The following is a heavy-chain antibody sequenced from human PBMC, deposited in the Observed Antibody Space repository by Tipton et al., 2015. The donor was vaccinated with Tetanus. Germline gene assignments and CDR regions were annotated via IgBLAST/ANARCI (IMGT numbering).Heavy chain of an antibody. Sequence: TLSLTCAVSGVSIRNGGYSWNWIRQPAGKGLEWIGCTYHTGGTYYNPSLKSRVTISVDRSSDQFSLRLTSVTAADTAIYYCVRAPYNSPGKYYFDYWGQGTLVTVSS. CDR2: TYHTGGT. CDR3: VRAPYNSPGKYYFDY. J-gene: IGHJ4*02. V-gene: IGHV4-30-2*01. CDR1: GVSIRNGGYS. D-gene: IGHD1-1*01.